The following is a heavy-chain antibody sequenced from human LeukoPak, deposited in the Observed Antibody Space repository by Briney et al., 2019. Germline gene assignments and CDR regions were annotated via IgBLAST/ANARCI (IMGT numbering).Heavy chain of an antibody. Sequence: SETLSLTCTVPGGSIRSYYWSWIRQPPGKGREGIVYIYYSGHTNYNPSLQSRVTISVDTSKNQFSLKLSSVTAADTAVYYCAREGSGSADAFDIWGQGTMVTVSS. CDR3: AREGSGSADAFDI. CDR2: IYYSGHT. V-gene: IGHV4-59*01. J-gene: IGHJ3*02. CDR1: GGSIRSYY. D-gene: IGHD3-10*01.